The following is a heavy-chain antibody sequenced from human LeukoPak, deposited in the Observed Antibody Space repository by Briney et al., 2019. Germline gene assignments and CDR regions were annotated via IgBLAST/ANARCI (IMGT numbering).Heavy chain of an antibody. J-gene: IGHJ4*02. V-gene: IGHV5-51*01. Sequence: GESLKISCEGSGYSFTNFWIGWVRQMPGKGLEWVGIIYPGDSDTRYSPSFQGLITISADKSISTAYLQWSSLKASDTAIYYCARRAGSLNYFDFWGQGTLVTVSS. CDR2: IYPGDSDT. CDR3: ARRAGSLNYFDF. CDR1: GYSFTNFW. D-gene: IGHD5-24*01.